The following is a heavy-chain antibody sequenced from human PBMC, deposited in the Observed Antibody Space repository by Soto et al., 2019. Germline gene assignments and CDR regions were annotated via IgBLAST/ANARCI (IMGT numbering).Heavy chain of an antibody. Sequence: PVGSLRLSCAASGFTFGTYAMNWVRQAPGKGLEWVSTISGGGDSTYYADSVKGRFTISRDNSKNTLYLQMNSLRAEDTAVYYCAKDRSVDTRDWFDPWGQGTLVTVSS. V-gene: IGHV3-23*01. CDR1: GFTFGTYA. CDR3: AKDRSVDTRDWFDP. D-gene: IGHD5-18*01. J-gene: IGHJ5*02. CDR2: ISGGGDST.